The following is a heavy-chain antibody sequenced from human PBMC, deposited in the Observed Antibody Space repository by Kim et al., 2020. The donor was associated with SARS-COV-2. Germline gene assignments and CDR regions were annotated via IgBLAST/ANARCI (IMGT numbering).Heavy chain of an antibody. CDR2: GST. J-gene: IGHJ4*02. V-gene: IGHV4-34*01. Sequence: GSTNYNPSLKSRVTISVDTSKNQFSLKLSSVTAADTAVYYCARVRAVAYYWGQGTLVTVSS. D-gene: IGHD6-19*01. CDR3: ARVRAVAYY.